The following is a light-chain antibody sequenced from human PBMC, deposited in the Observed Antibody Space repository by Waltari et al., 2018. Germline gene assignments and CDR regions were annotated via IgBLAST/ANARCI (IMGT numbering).Light chain of an antibody. CDR1: QSVSNY. J-gene: IGKJ1*01. V-gene: IGKV3-11*01. CDR2: DAS. Sequence: EIVLTQSPAPLSLSPGERATLSCRASQSVSNYLAWYQQKPGQAPRLLIYDASNRATGIPARFSGSGSGTDFTLTISSLEPEDFATYYCQQSYSTPPWTFGQGTKVEIK. CDR3: QQSYSTPPWT.